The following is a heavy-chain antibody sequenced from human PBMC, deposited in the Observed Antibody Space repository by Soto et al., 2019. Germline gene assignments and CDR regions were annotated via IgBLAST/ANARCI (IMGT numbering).Heavy chain of an antibody. CDR2: TYYRSKWYN. D-gene: IGHD1-26*01. CDR1: GDMVSSNSAA. V-gene: IGHV6-1*01. Sequence: AQTFSVTCTVSGDMVSSNSAAWHLIRQSPSRGLEWLGRTYYRSKWYNDYAISVKSRITINPDTSKNQFSLQLNSVTPEDTAVYYCARIVGATADYWGQGTLVTVSS. J-gene: IGHJ4*02. CDR3: ARIVGATADY.